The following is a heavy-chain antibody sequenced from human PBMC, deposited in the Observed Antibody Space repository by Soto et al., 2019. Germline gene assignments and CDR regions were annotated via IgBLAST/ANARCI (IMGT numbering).Heavy chain of an antibody. Sequence: QVQLVQSGAEVKKPGSSVKVSCKASGGTFSSYTISWVRQAPGQGLEWMGRIIPILGIANYAQKFQGRVTITADKSTSTAYMELSSMRSEDTVVYYCAEGTNGMDVWGQGTTVTVSS. CDR2: IIPILGIA. V-gene: IGHV1-69*02. D-gene: IGHD3-10*01. CDR1: GGTFSSYT. J-gene: IGHJ6*02. CDR3: AEGTNGMDV.